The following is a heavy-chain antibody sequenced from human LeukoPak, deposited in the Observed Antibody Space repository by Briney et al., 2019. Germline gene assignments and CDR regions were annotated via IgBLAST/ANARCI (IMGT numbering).Heavy chain of an antibody. V-gene: IGHV3-9*01. J-gene: IGHJ4*02. CDR2: ITWNSGSI. CDR3: AKDRKHLATAGAH. CDR1: GFTFDDYA. D-gene: IGHD6-13*01. Sequence: SLRLSCAASGFTFDDYAMHWVRQAPGKGLEWVSGITWNSGSIGYADSVRGRFTISRDNAKNSLYLQMNSLRAEDTALYYCAKDRKHLATAGAHWGQGTLVTVSS.